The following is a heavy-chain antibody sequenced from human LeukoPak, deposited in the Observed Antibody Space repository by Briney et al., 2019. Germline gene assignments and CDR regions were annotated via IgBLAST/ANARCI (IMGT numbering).Heavy chain of an antibody. J-gene: IGHJ4*02. V-gene: IGHV3-21*01. Sequence: GSLRLSCXASGFTFSGYSMNWVRQAPGKGLEWVPSISSSSSYIYYVDSVKGRFTISRDNANNSLYLQMNSLRVDDTAVYYCARVLPSHYYDTSGYSDYWGQGTLVTVSS. CDR1: GFTFSGYS. D-gene: IGHD3-22*01. CDR2: ISSSSSYI. CDR3: ARVLPSHYYDTSGYSDY.